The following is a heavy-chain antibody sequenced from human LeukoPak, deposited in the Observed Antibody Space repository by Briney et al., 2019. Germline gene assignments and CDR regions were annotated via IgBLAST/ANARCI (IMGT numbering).Heavy chain of an antibody. Sequence: ASVKVSCTVSGYTLTELSMHWVRQAPGKGLEWMGGFDPEDGETIYAQKFQGRVTMTEDTSTDTAYMELSSLRSEDTAVYYCATRRVGCSGGSCYFDYWGQGTLVTVSS. D-gene: IGHD2-15*01. CDR2: FDPEDGET. CDR3: ATRRVGCSGGSCYFDY. CDR1: GYTLTELS. J-gene: IGHJ4*02. V-gene: IGHV1-24*01.